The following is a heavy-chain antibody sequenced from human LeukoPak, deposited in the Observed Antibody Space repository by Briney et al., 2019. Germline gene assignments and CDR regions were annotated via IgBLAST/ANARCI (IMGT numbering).Heavy chain of an antibody. CDR2: IYYSGST. J-gene: IGHJ4*02. CDR1: GGSISSYY. CDR3: ARYGSGSYYFDY. V-gene: IGHV4-59*01. Sequence: PSETLSLTCTVSGGSISSYYWSWIRQPPGKGLEWMGYIYYSGSTNDNPSLKSPVTISVDTSNNQFSLKLSSVTAADTAVYYCARYGSGSYYFDYWGQGTLVTVSS. D-gene: IGHD3-10*01.